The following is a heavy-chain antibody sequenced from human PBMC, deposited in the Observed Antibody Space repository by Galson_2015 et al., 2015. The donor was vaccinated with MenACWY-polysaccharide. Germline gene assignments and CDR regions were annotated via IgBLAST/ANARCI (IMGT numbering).Heavy chain of an antibody. CDR1: GFTFSSNG. Sequence: SLRLSCAASGFTFSSNGMHWVRQAPGKGLEWVAAVSYDGSNKYFADSVQGRFTISRDNSKNTLYLQMNGLRGEDTAVYFCAKGLRYYYYYGMDVWGQGTTVTVSS. CDR2: VSYDGSNK. J-gene: IGHJ6*02. D-gene: IGHD4-17*01. CDR3: AKGLRYYYYYGMDV. V-gene: IGHV3-30*18.